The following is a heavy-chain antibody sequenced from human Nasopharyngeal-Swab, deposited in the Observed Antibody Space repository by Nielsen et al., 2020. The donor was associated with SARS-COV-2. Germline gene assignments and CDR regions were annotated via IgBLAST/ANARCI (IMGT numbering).Heavy chain of an antibody. V-gene: IGHV3-43*02. D-gene: IGHD2-15*01. Sequence: GGSLRLSCTASGFTFGDYAMHWVRQAPGKGLEWVSLISGDGGSTYYADSVKGRFTISSDNSKNSLYLQMNSLRTEDTALYYCAKDKGCSGGSCYSWYYYGMDVWGQGTTVTVSS. CDR2: ISGDGGST. CDR1: GFTFGDYA. CDR3: AKDKGCSGGSCYSWYYYGMDV. J-gene: IGHJ6*02.